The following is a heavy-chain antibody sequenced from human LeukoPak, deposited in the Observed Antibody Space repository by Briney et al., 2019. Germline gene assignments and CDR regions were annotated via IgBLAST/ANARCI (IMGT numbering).Heavy chain of an antibody. CDR3: ARSPGDYDAFDI. CDR2: IYHSGST. CDR1: GGSISSGGYS. J-gene: IGHJ3*02. D-gene: IGHD4-17*01. Sequence: PSETLSLTCAVSGGSISSGGYSWSWIWQPPGKGLEWIGYIYHSGSTYYNSSLKSRVTISVDRSENQFSLKLNSVTAADTAVYYCARSPGDYDAFDIWGQGTMVTVSS. V-gene: IGHV4-30-2*01.